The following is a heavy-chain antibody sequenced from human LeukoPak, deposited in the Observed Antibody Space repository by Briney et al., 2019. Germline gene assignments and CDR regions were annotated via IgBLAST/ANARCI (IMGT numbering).Heavy chain of an antibody. J-gene: IGHJ4*02. CDR3: AKVPTKTYYYDSSGYSFGFDY. CDR1: GFTFSSYS. Sequence: GGSLRLSCAASGFTFSSYSMNWVRQAPGKGLEWASSISSSSSYIYYADSVKGRFTISRDNAKNSLYLQMNSLRAEDTAVYYCAKVPTKTYYYDSSGYSFGFDYWGQGTLVTVSS. D-gene: IGHD3-22*01. V-gene: IGHV3-21*04. CDR2: ISSSSSYI.